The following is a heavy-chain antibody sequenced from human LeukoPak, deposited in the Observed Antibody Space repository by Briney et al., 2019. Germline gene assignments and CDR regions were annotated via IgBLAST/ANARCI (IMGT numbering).Heavy chain of an antibody. V-gene: IGHV3-48*02. Sequence: GGSLRLSCAASGLSFSDYSMNWVRQAPGKGLEWVSYISSTSTTIYYADSVKGRFTISRDNAKNSLYLQMNSLRDDDTAVYYCAKSDWFDPWGQGTLVTVSS. CDR1: GLSFSDYS. CDR2: ISSTSTTI. CDR3: AKSDWFDP. J-gene: IGHJ5*02.